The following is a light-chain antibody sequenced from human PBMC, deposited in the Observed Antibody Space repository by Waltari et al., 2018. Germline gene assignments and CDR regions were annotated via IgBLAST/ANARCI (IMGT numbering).Light chain of an antibody. CDR3: QKYESLPAT. Sequence: EIVLTQSPGTLSFSPGERATLPCSASQSVGKYLAWYQQRPGQAPRLLIYETYRGATGTPDRCGGGGSGTDVSLTSSRLGPEDFAVYYCQKYESLPATFGQGTTVEIK. CDR1: QSVGKY. CDR2: ETY. J-gene: IGKJ1*01. V-gene: IGKV3-20*01.